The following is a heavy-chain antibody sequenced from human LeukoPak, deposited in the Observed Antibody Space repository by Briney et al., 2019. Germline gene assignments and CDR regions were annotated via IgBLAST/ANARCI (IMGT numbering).Heavy chain of an antibody. Sequence: GGSLRLSCAASGFTVSSNYMSWVRQAPGKGLEWVSVIYSGCSTYYAYSVTGRFTISRDNSKNTLYLQINSLRAEGTAVYYCARASYYYDSSGYYYDYWGQGTLVTVSS. CDR3: ARASYYYDSSGYYYDY. J-gene: IGHJ4*02. D-gene: IGHD3-22*01. V-gene: IGHV3-53*01. CDR1: GFTVSSNY. CDR2: IYSGCST.